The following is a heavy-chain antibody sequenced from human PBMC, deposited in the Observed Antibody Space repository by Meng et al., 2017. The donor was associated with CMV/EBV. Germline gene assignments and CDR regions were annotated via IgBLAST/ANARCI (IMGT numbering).Heavy chain of an antibody. CDR2: IIPIFGTA. D-gene: IGHD2-15*01. CDR1: GRTFSKQC. V-gene: IGHV1-69*01. J-gene: IGHJ4*02. Sequence: QVQVVTAWVEGEKPGSSGEGSWKGSGRTFSKQCIKRGRKGPGQGLEWMGGIIPIFGTANYAQKFQGRVTITADESTSTAYMELSSLRSEDTAVYYCARNQPSRGWSHEDYWGQGTLVTVPS. CDR3: ARNQPSRGWSHEDY.